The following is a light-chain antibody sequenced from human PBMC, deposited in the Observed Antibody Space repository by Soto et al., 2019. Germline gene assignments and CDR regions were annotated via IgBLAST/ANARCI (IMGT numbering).Light chain of an antibody. V-gene: IGKV1-5*01. Sequence: DIQMTQSPSTLSASFGDRVTITWRASQSISSWLAWYQQKPGKAPKLLIYDASSLESGVPSRFSGTGSGTEFTLTISSLKPDDFATYYCQQYNSYWTFGQGTKVDIK. J-gene: IGKJ1*01. CDR3: QQYNSYWT. CDR1: QSISSW. CDR2: DAS.